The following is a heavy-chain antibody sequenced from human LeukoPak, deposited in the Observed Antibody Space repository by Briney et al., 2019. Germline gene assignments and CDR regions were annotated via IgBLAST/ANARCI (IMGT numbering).Heavy chain of an antibody. J-gene: IGHJ4*02. D-gene: IGHD5/OR15-5a*01. CDR3: AKSMSTFYRGYFDY. V-gene: IGHV3-23*01. CDR1: GFTFTTYA. Sequence: GGSLRLSCAASGFTFTTYAMTWVRQAPGKGLEWVSSIGANGGDTYYADSVKGRFTISRDNSKNTLYLQMNSLRAEDTAIYYCAKSMSTFYRGYFDYWGQGTLVTVSS. CDR2: IGANGGDT.